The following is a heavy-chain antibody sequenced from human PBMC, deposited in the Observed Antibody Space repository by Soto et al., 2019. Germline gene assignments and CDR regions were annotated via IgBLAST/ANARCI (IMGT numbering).Heavy chain of an antibody. V-gene: IGHV4-39*01. CDR3: ARQGYYGSGSYYKFRWFDP. CDR2: IYYSGST. D-gene: IGHD3-10*01. CDR1: GGSISSGSYY. Sequence: SETLSLTCSVSGGSISSGSYYWGWIRQPPGKGLEWIASIYYSGSTYYNPSLKSRVTIFVDTSKNQFSLKLSSVTAADTALFYCARQGYYGSGSYYKFRWFDPWGQGTLVTVS. J-gene: IGHJ5*02.